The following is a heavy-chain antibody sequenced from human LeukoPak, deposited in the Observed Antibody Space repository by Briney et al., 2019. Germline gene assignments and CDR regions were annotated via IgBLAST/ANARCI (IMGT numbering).Heavy chain of an antibody. CDR1: VGSISSYY. Sequence: PSETLSLTCIVSVGSISSYYWSWIRQPPGKGLEWVGYIYYSGSTNYNPSLKSRVTISVDTSKNQFSLKLSSVTAADTAVYYCARGGSTSYREFLYNWFDPWGQGTLVTVSS. J-gene: IGHJ5*02. D-gene: IGHD3-10*01. V-gene: IGHV4-59*01. CDR2: IYYSGST. CDR3: ARGGSTSYREFLYNWFDP.